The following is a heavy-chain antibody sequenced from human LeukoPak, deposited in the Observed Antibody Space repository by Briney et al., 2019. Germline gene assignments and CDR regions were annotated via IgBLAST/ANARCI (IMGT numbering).Heavy chain of an antibody. V-gene: IGHV4-38-2*02. CDR2: IYHSGST. CDR3: ARLWELLNGY. D-gene: IGHD1-26*01. Sequence: SETLSLTCTVSGYSISSGYYWGWIRQPPGKGLEWIGSIYHSGSTYYNPSLKSRVTISVDTSKNQFSLKLSSVTAADTAVYYCARLWELLNGYWGQGTLVTVSS. CDR1: GYSISSGYY. J-gene: IGHJ4*02.